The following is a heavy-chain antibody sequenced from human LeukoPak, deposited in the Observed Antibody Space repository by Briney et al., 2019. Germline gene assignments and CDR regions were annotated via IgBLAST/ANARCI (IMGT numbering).Heavy chain of an antibody. CDR3: ARDQWLDY. J-gene: IGHJ4*02. CDR1: GFTFSSYI. D-gene: IGHD6-19*01. Sequence: GGSPRLSCAASGFTFSSYIMNWVRQAPGKGLEWVSFIGTSGNTIYYADSVKGRFTVSRDNAKNSLYLQMNSLRAEDTAVYYCARDQWLDYWGQGTLVTVSS. CDR2: IGTSGNTI. V-gene: IGHV3-48*01.